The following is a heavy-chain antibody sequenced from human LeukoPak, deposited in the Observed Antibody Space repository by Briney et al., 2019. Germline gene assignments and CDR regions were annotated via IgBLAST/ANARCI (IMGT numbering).Heavy chain of an antibody. CDR3: ARDRDCSGGSCYSGSIDP. V-gene: IGHV3-23*01. Sequence: PGGSLRLSCAASGFTFSSYGMSWVRQAPGKGLEWVSAISSGGSTYYADSVKGRFTISRDNAKNSLYLQMNSLRAEDTAVYFCARDRDCSGGSCYSGSIDPWGQGTLVIVSS. CDR2: ISSGGST. J-gene: IGHJ5*02. CDR1: GFTFSSYG. D-gene: IGHD2-15*01.